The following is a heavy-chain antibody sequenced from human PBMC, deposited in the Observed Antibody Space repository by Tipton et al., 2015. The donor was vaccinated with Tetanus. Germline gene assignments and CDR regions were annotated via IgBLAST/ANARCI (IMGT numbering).Heavy chain of an antibody. J-gene: IGHJ6*02. CDR3: EGDYYYETSLRDFYGEEV. V-gene: IGHV3-23*01. CDR2: ISVRGSHT. D-gene: IGHD3-16*01. CDR1: GFTFSNYA. Sequence: SLRLSCAASGFTFSNYAMAWVRQAPGKGLEWVSGISVRGSHTYYADPVKGRFSISRDNSKNTVYLQMNSLRDEDTAVYFCEGDYYYETSLRDFYGEEVWGQGTTVTVSS.